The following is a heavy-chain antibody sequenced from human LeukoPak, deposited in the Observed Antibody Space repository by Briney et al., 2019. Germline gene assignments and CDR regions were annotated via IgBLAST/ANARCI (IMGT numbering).Heavy chain of an antibody. J-gene: IGHJ2*01. Sequence: PSETLSLTCTVSGGSISSYYWSWIRQPPGKGLEWIGYIYYSGSTNYNPSLKSRVTISVDTSKNQFSLKLSSVTAADTAVYYCARALTTVTYSYWYFDLWGRGTLVTVSS. CDR2: IYYSGST. CDR3: ARALTTVTYSYWYFDL. D-gene: IGHD4-17*01. V-gene: IGHV4-59*01. CDR1: GGSISSYY.